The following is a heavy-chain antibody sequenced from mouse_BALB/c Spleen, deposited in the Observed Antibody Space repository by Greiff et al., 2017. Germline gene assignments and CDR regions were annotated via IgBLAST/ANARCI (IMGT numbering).Heavy chain of an antibody. Sequence: EVQLVESGGGLVKPGGSLKLSCAASGFAFSSYDMSWVRQTPGKRLEWVAYISSGGGSTYYPDTVKGRFTISRDNAKNTLYLQMISLKSEDTAMYYCARQDYDYDDGFGYRGQGNLGNGSA. D-gene: IGHD2-4*01. CDR1: GFAFSSYD. V-gene: IGHV5-12-1*01. J-gene: IGHJ3*01. CDR2: ISSGGGST. CDR3: ARQDYDYDDGFGY.